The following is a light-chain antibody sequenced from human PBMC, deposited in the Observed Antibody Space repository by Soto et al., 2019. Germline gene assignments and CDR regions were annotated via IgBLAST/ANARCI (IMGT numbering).Light chain of an antibody. CDR3: QQSYSTLIT. CDR2: AAS. CDR1: QGISSY. Sequence: DIQMTQSPSSLSASVGDRVTITCRASQGISSYLAWYQQKPGKAPKLLIYAASSLQSGVPSRFSGSGSGTEFTLTINSLQPEDSATYYCQQSYSTLITFGQGTRLEI. V-gene: IGKV1-39*01. J-gene: IGKJ5*01.